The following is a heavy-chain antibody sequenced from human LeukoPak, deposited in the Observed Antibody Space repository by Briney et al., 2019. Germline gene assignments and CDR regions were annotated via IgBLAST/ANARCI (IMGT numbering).Heavy chain of an antibody. V-gene: IGHV3-23*01. CDR3: TTAGYSYGYALDY. Sequence: PGGSLRLSCAASGFIFSSYAMSWVRQAPGKGLERVSAISGSGGSTYYADSVKGRFTISRDNSKNTLYLQMNSLKTEDTAVYYCTTAGYSYGYALDYWGQGTLVTVSS. J-gene: IGHJ4*02. CDR1: GFIFSSYA. D-gene: IGHD5-18*01. CDR2: ISGSGGST.